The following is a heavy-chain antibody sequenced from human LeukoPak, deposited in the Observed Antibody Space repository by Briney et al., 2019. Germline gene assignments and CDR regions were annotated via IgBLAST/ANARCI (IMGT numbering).Heavy chain of an antibody. Sequence: ASVKVSCKASGYTFTSYGISWVLQAPGQGLEWMGWISAYNGNTNYAQKLQGRVTMTTDTSTSTAYMELRSLRSDDTAVYYCARDLRYSGYDWAGVGYWGQGTLVTVSS. D-gene: IGHD5-12*01. CDR2: ISAYNGNT. J-gene: IGHJ4*02. CDR3: ARDLRYSGYDWAGVGY. CDR1: GYTFTSYG. V-gene: IGHV1-18*01.